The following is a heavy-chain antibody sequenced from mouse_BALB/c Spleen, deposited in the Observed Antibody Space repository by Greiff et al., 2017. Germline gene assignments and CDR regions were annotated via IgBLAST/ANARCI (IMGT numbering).Heavy chain of an antibody. J-gene: IGHJ2*01. V-gene: IGHV1-54*01. D-gene: IGHD2-2*01. CDR3: ARRRTYGYDGDD. Sequence: QVQLKESGAELVRPGTSVKVSCKASGYAFTNYLIEWVKQRPGQGLEWIGVINPGSGGTNYNEKFKGKATLTADESSSTAYMQLSSLTSDDSAVYFCARRRTYGYDGDDWGQGTTLTVSS. CDR1: GYAFTNYL. CDR2: INPGSGGT.